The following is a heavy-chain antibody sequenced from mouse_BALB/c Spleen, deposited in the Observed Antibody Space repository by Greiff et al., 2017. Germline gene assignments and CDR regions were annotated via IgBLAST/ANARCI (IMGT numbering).Heavy chain of an antibody. V-gene: IGHV5-4*02. Sequence: DVMLVESGGGLVKPGGSLKLSCAASGFTFSDYYMYWVRQTPEKRLEWVATISDGGSYTYYPDSVKGRFTISRDNAKNNLYLQMSSLKSEDTAMYYCARGFYGSSYDYWGQGTTLTVSS. CDR1: GFTFSDYY. CDR2: ISDGGSYT. CDR3: ARGFYGSSYDY. D-gene: IGHD1-1*01. J-gene: IGHJ2*01.